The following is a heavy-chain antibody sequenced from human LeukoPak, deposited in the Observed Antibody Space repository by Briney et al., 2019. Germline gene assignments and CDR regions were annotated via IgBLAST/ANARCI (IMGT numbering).Heavy chain of an antibody. CDR2: ISWNSGSI. CDR1: GFTFDDYA. J-gene: IGHJ4*02. CDR3: AKSPDFGVVSGAVDY. D-gene: IGHD3-3*01. Sequence: QTGGSPRLSCAASGFTFDDYAMHWVRHAPGKGLEWVSGISWNSGSIGYADSVKGRFTISRDNAKNSLYLQMNSLRAEDTALYYCAKSPDFGVVSGAVDYWGQGTLVTVSS. V-gene: IGHV3-9*01.